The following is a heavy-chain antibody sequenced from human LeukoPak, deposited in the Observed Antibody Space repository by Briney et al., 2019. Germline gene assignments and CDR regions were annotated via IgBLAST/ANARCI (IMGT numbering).Heavy chain of an antibody. J-gene: IGHJ4*02. V-gene: IGHV1-18*01. CDR3: ARSSVGATDFDY. CDR1: GYTFTSYG. D-gene: IGHD1-26*01. Sequence: GASVKVSCKASGYTFTSYGLSWVRPAAGQGLAWMGWISAYNGNTNYAQKLQGRVTMTTDTSTSTAYMELRSLRSDDTAVYYCARSSVGATDFDYWGQGTLVTVS. CDR2: ISAYNGNT.